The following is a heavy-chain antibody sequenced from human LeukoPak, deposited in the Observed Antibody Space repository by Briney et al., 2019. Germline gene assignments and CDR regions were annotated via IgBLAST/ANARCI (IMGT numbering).Heavy chain of an antibody. J-gene: IGHJ4*02. D-gene: IGHD3-9*01. Sequence: SETLSLTCTVSGGSISSGSYYWSWIRQPAGKGLEWIGRIYTSGSTNYNPSLKSRVTMSVDTSKNQFSLKLSSVTAADTAVYYCARLPPEGYDILTGYYSPYFDYWGQGTLVTVSS. CDR1: GGSISSGSYY. CDR2: IYTSGST. V-gene: IGHV4-61*02. CDR3: ARLPPEGYDILTGYYSPYFDY.